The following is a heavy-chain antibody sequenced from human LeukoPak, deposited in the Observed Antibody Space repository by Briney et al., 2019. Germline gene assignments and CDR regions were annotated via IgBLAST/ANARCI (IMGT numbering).Heavy chain of an antibody. V-gene: IGHV3-7*01. CDR3: AREWDSGWGGTYFDN. J-gene: IGHJ4*02. CDR1: GFTFSRYW. Sequence: GGSLRLSCAASGFTFSRYWMTWVRQAPGKGLEWVANIKQDGGEKFYADSLKGRLIISRDNAKSSLYLQVNSLTVEDTAVYYCAREWDSGWGGTYFDNWGQGTLVTVSS. D-gene: IGHD1-26*01. CDR2: IKQDGGEK.